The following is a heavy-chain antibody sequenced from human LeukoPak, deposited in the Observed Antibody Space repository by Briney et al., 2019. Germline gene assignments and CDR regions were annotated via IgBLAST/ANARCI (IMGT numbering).Heavy chain of an antibody. CDR1: GASIRNYY. CDR3: ARVIVATISGWFDP. CDR2: IYYSGST. Sequence: SETLSLTCSVSGASIRNYYWSWIRQSPGKGLEWIGYIYYSGSTYYNPSLKSRVTISVDTSKNQFSLKLSSVTAADTAVYYCARVIVATISGWFDPWGQGTLVTVSS. D-gene: IGHD5-12*01. V-gene: IGHV4-59*08. J-gene: IGHJ5*02.